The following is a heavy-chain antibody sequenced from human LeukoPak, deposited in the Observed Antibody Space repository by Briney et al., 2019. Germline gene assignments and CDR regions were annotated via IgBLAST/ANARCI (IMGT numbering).Heavy chain of an antibody. J-gene: IGHJ5*02. V-gene: IGHV3-23*01. CDR3: AKDKNGFGELFDWFDP. Sequence: GGSLRLSCAASGFTFSSYAMSWVRQAPGKGLEWVSAISGSGGSTYYADSVKGRFTISRDNSKNTLYLQMNSLRAEDTAVYYCAKDKNGFGELFDWFDPWGQGTLVTVSS. CDR1: GFTFSSYA. D-gene: IGHD3-10*01. CDR2: ISGSGGST.